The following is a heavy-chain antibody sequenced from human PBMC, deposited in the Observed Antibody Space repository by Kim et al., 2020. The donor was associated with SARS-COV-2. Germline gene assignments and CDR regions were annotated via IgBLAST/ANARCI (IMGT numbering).Heavy chain of an antibody. D-gene: IGHD3-16*01. CDR1: GGSFSGYY. Sequence: SETLSLTCAVYGGSFSGYYWSWIRQPPGKGLEWIGEINHSGSTNYNPSLKSRVTISVDTSKNQFSLKLSSVTAADTAVYYCARGLRAARGFWGYWGQGTPVTVSS. V-gene: IGHV4-34*01. CDR3: ARGLRAARGFWGY. J-gene: IGHJ4*02. CDR2: INHSGST.